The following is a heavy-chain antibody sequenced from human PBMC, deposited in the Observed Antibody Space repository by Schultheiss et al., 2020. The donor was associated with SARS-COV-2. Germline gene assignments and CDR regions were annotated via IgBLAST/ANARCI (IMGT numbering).Heavy chain of an antibody. V-gene: IGHV3-9*01. Sequence: GGSLRLSCAASGFTFSSYAMHWVRQAPGKGLEWVSGISWNSGSIGYADSVKGRFTISRDNAKNSLYLQMNSLRAEDTALYYCAKGSHSYGFYYYYYGMDVWGQGTTVTVSS. J-gene: IGHJ6*02. CDR3: AKGSHSYGFYYYYYGMDV. CDR1: GFTFSSYA. CDR2: ISWNSGSI. D-gene: IGHD5-18*01.